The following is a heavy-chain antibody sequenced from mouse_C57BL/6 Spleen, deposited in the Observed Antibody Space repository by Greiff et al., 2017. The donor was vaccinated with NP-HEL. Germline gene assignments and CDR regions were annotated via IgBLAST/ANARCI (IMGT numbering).Heavy chain of an antibody. Sequence: VQLQQSGAELVRPGASVKLSCTASGFNITDDYMHWVKQRPEQGLEWIGWIDPENGDTEYASKFQGKATITADTSSNTAYLQLSSLTSEDTAVDYCTTRGYYGSSYAMDYWGQGTSVTVSS. D-gene: IGHD1-1*01. CDR3: TTRGYYGSSYAMDY. J-gene: IGHJ4*01. CDR1: GFNITDDY. V-gene: IGHV14-4*01. CDR2: IDPENGDT.